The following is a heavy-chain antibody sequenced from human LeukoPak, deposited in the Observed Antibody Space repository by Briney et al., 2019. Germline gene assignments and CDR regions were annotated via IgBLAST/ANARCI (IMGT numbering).Heavy chain of an antibody. CDR3: ASGRGYSYGYVGYFDY. CDR1: GGSISSYY. D-gene: IGHD5-18*01. CDR2: IYTSGST. V-gene: IGHV4-4*09. Sequence: LETLSLTCTVSGGSISSYYWSWIRQPPGKGLEWIGYIYTSGSTNYNPSLKSRVTISVDTSKNQFSLKLSSVTAADTAVYYCASGRGYSYGYVGYFDYWGQGTLVTVSS. J-gene: IGHJ4*02.